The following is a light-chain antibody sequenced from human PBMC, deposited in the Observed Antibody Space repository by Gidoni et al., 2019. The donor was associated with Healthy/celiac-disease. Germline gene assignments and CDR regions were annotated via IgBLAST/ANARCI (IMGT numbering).Light chain of an antibody. CDR1: QSISSY. J-gene: IGKJ2*01. CDR2: AAS. CDR3: QQSYSTLLT. Sequence: DIQMTQSPSSLSASVGDRVTITCRESQSISSYLNWYQQKPGKAPKLLIYAASSLQSGVPSRLSGSGSGTDFTLTISSLQPEDFATYYCQQSYSTLLTFGQGTKLEIK. V-gene: IGKV1-39*01.